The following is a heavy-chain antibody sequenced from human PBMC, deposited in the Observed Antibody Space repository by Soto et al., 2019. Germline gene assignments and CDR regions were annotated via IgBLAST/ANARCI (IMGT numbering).Heavy chain of an antibody. CDR2: IYYSGST. CDR3: ARDLSGYGMDV. D-gene: IGHD3-16*02. CDR1: GGSFSGYY. J-gene: IGHJ6*02. Sequence: SETLSLTCAVYGGSFSGYYWTWIRQPPGTGLEWIGEIYYSGSTDYNPSLKSRVTISVDTSKNQFSLKLSSVTAADTAVYYCARDLSGYGMDVWGQGTTVTVSS. V-gene: IGHV4-34*01.